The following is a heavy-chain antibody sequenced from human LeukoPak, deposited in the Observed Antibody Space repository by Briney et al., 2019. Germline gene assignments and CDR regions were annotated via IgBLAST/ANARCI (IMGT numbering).Heavy chain of an antibody. CDR1: GFTFSSHD. CDR2: ISSSGRYI. V-gene: IGHV3-21*04. D-gene: IGHD2-2*01. Sequence: GGSLRLSCAASGFTFSSHDMNWVRQAPGKGLEWVSSISSSGRYIYYADSVKGRFTISRDNSKNTLYLQMNSLRAEDTAVYYCAKDRIVVVPAAMEPNWFDPWGQGTLVTVSS. CDR3: AKDRIVVVPAAMEPNWFDP. J-gene: IGHJ5*02.